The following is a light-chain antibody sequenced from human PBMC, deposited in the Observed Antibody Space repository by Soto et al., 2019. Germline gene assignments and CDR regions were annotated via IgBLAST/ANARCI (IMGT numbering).Light chain of an antibody. CDR1: QSVSNNY. CDR3: QQYGSTRWT. V-gene: IGKV3-20*01. J-gene: IGKJ1*01. CDR2: GAS. Sequence: EIVLTQSPGTLSLSAGERATLSCRASQSVSNNYLAWYQQKPGQAPRLLIYGASNRATGIPDRFSGSGSGTDFSLTISRLEPEDFAVYYCQQYGSTRWTFGQGTKVDI.